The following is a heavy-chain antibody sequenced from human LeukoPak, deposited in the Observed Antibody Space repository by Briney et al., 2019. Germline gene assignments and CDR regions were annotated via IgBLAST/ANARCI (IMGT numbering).Heavy chain of an antibody. Sequence: QTGGSLRLSCAASGFTFRSYGMSWVRQASGKGLEWVGRIRSTANGYATAYAASVKGRFTISRDDSKNTAYLQMDSLKTEDTAVYYCTGNYYGSGSYADFDYWGQGTLVTVSS. J-gene: IGHJ4*02. V-gene: IGHV3-73*01. CDR2: IRSTANGYAT. CDR1: GFTFRSYG. CDR3: TGNYYGSGSYADFDY. D-gene: IGHD3-10*01.